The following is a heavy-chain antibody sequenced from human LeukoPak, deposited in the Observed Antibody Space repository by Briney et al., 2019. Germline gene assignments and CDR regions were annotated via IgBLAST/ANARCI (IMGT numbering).Heavy chain of an antibody. J-gene: IGHJ6*02. V-gene: IGHV3-7*03. CDR3: AKDGGDTMIVVVSYGMDV. D-gene: IGHD3-22*01. CDR2: IKEDANEE. CDR1: GFTFRSYR. Sequence: GGSLRLSCAASGFTFRSYRMSWVRQAPGKGLERVANIKEDANEEYYVDSVRGRFTISRDNSKNTLYLQMNSLRAEDTAVYYCAKDGGDTMIVVVSYGMDVWGQGTTVTVSS.